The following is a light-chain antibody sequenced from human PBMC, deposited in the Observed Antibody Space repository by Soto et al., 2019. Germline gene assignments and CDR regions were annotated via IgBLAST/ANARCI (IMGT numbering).Light chain of an antibody. J-gene: IGLJ1*01. V-gene: IGLV2-14*01. Sequence: QSALTQPASVSGSPGQSITISCTGTSSDVGGYNYVSWYQQHPGKAPKLMIYEVTNRPSGVSNRFSGSKSGNTASLTISGLQAEDEADYYCSSYTSRSTLVFGTRTKVTVL. CDR1: SSDVGGYNY. CDR3: SSYTSRSTLV. CDR2: EVT.